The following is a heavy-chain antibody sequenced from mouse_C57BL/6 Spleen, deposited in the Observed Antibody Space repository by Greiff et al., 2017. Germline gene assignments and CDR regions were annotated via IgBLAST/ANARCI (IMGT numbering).Heavy chain of an antibody. Sequence: EVMLVESGGGLVKPGGSLKLSCAASGFTFSSYAMSWVRQTPEKRLEWVATISDGGSYTYYPDNVKGRFTISRDNAKNNLYLQMSHLKSEDTAMYYCAREDSLFAYWGQGTLVTVSA. J-gene: IGHJ3*01. CDR1: GFTFSSYA. CDR3: AREDSLFAY. D-gene: IGHD6-2*01. CDR2: ISDGGSYT. V-gene: IGHV5-4*01.